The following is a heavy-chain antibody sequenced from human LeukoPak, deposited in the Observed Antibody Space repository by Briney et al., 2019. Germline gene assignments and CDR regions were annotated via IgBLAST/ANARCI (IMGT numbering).Heavy chain of an antibody. J-gene: IGHJ4*02. D-gene: IGHD3-10*01. Sequence: SETLSLTCTVSGCSISSSSYYWGWIRQPPGKGLEWIGSIYHSGSTYYNPSLKSRVTISVDTSKQQFSLKLSSVSDADTAVYYCARTRYYCNSRSDGAPYYFDYWGQGTLVTVSS. V-gene: IGHV4-39*01. CDR2: IYHSGST. CDR1: GCSISSSSYY. CDR3: ARTRYYCNSRSDGAPYYFDY.